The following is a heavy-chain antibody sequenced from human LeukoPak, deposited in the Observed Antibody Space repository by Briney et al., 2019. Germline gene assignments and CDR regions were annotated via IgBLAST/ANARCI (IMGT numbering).Heavy chain of an antibody. V-gene: IGHV1-69*06. Sequence: SVKVSCKASGGTFSSYAISWVRQAPGQGLEWMGGIIPIFGTANYAQKFQGRVTITADKSTSTAYMELSSLRSEDTAVYYCAGGSSSSWGDYYYYMDVWGKGTTVTVSS. CDR1: GGTFSSYA. CDR3: AGGSSSSWGDYYYYMDV. CDR2: IIPIFGTA. J-gene: IGHJ6*03. D-gene: IGHD6-6*01.